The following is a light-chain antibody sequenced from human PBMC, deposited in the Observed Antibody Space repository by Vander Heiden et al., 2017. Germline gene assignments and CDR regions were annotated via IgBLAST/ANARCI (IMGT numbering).Light chain of an antibody. Sequence: DVVGTQSPLSLPVTPGEPASISGSSSQSLLHSNGYYYLDWYLQKPGQSPKLLIYFGSNRASGVPDRFSGSGSGTDFTLKISRVEAEDVGIYYCMQAVRTPFTFGPGTKVDIK. CDR2: FGS. V-gene: IGKV2-28*01. CDR1: QSLLHSNGYYY. CDR3: MQAVRTPFT. J-gene: IGKJ3*01.